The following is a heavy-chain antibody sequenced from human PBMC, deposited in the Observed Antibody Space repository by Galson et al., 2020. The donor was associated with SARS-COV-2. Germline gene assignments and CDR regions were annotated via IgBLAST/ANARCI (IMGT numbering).Heavy chain of an antibody. CDR3: ARGKTLSSWSWLDGSRAENWFDP. CDR2: ISSNGGST. CDR1: GFTFSSYA. J-gene: IGHJ5*02. D-gene: IGHD6-13*01. V-gene: IGHV3-64*01. Sequence: GGSLRLSCAASGFTFSSYAMHWVRQAPGKGLEYVSAISSNGGSTYYANSVKGRFTISRDNSKNTLYLQMGSLRAEDMAVYYCARGKTLSSWSWLDGSRAENWFDPWGQGTLVTVSS.